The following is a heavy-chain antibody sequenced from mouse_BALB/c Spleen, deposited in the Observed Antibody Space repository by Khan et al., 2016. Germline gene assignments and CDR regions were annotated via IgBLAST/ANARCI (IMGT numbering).Heavy chain of an antibody. CDR2: IDPENGDT. CDR1: GFNIKDYY. J-gene: IGHJ4*01. CDR3: NAGDNYVVNYAMDY. D-gene: IGHD1-3*01. Sequence: VQLQQSGAELVRSGASVKLSCTPSGFNIKDYYIHWVKQRPEQGLKWIGWIDPENGDTEYAPKFQGKATMTADTSSNTAYLQLSSLTSEDTAVYYCNAGDNYVVNYAMDYWGQGTSVTVSS. V-gene: IGHV14-4*02.